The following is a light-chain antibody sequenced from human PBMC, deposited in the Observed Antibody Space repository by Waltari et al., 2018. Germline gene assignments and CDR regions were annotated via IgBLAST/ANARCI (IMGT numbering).Light chain of an antibody. V-gene: IGKV4-1*01. CDR1: QSVSSSSRNKSY. CDR2: WAS. J-gene: IGKJ2*01. CDR3: QQYYSTPYT. Sequence: DIVMTQFPDSLPLSLGERATIPCKSSQSVSSSSRNKSYLAWYQQKFGRPPKLLFSWASTRESGVPDRFSGSGSGTAFTLTIASLEPEDVAVYYCQQYYSTPYTFGQGTKLEI.